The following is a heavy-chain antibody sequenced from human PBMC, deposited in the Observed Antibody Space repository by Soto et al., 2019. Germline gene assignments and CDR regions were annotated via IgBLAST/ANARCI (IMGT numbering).Heavy chain of an antibody. Sequence: QITLKESCPTLVKPTQTLTLTCSFSGFSLSTSGVGVGCIRQPPGKPLEWLAVIYWDDDKRYSPSLKSRLTITNDTSKSQLVLTMNNMEPMDTDTYSSAHLERFSITRNVRVNAFHIRGPGRIMTVSS. J-gene: IGHJ3*02. CDR2: IYWDDDK. CDR1: GFSLSTSGVG. V-gene: IGHV2-5*02. D-gene: IGHD3-3*02. CDR3: AHLERFSITRNVRVNAFHI.